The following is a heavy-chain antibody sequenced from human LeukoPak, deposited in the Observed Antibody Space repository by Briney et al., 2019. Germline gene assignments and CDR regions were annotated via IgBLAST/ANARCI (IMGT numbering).Heavy chain of an antibody. CDR1: GYSFTSYW. V-gene: IGHV5-51*01. J-gene: IGHJ6*03. Sequence: GESLKISCKGSGYSFTSYWIAWVRQMPGKGLEWMGIIYPGDSDTRYSPSFQGQVTISADKSISTAYLQWSSLKASDTAMYYCARVTDDCSSTSCPDYYYYMDVWGKGTTVTVSS. CDR3: ARVTDDCSSTSCPDYYYYMDV. D-gene: IGHD2-2*01. CDR2: IYPGDSDT.